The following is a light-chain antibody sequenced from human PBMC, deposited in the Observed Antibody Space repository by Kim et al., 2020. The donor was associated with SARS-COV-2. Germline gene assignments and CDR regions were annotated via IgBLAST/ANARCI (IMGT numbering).Light chain of an antibody. V-gene: IGLV3-19*01. Sequence: SSELTQDPAVSGALGQTVRITCQGDSLRNYNASWYQQKPGQAPILVIYGQSNRPSGIPDRFSSSSSGNTASLTTTGTQAEDEANYYCNSRDISGNYYVFGTGTKVTVL. CDR2: GQS. J-gene: IGLJ1*01. CDR3: NSRDISGNYYV. CDR1: SLRNYN.